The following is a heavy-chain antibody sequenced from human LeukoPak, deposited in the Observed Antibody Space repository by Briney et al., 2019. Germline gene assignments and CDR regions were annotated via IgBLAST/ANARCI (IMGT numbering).Heavy chain of an antibody. CDR1: GYSFTKYW. Sequence: PGESLKISCKGSGYSFTKYWVGWVRQMPGKGLEWMGIIYPGDSDTRYSPSFQGQVTISADTSINTAYLQWSSLKASDTALYYCGRPRVAARGDAFDIWGQGTVVTVS. CDR3: GRPRVAARGDAFDI. V-gene: IGHV5-51*01. D-gene: IGHD2-15*01. J-gene: IGHJ3*02. CDR2: IYPGDSDT.